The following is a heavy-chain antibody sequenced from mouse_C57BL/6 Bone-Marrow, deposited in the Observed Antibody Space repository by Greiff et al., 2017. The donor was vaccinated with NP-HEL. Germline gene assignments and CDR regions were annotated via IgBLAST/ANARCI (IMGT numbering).Heavy chain of an antibody. CDR3: TRGYGKDY. V-gene: IGHV1-15*01. CDR2: IDPETGGT. Sequence: QVQLQQSGAELVRPGASVPLSCKASGYPFTAYELHWVQPTPVHGLEWIGAIDPETGGTAYNQKFKGKAILTADKSSSTAYMELRSLTSEDSAVYYCTRGYGKDYWGQGTSVTVSS. CDR1: GYPFTAYE. D-gene: IGHD1-1*01. J-gene: IGHJ4*01.